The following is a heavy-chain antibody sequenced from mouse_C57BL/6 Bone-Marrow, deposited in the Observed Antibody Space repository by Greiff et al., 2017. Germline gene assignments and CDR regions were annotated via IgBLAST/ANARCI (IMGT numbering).Heavy chain of an antibody. Sequence: GGGLVQPKGSLKLSCAASGFSFNTYAMNWVRQAPGKGLEWVARIRSKSNNYATYYADSVKDRVTISRDDSESMLYLQMNNLKTEDTAMYYCVVYGNYAMDYGGQGTSVTVSS. CDR3: VVYGNYAMDY. V-gene: IGHV10-1*01. CDR2: IRSKSNNYAT. D-gene: IGHD2-1*01. J-gene: IGHJ4*01. CDR1: GFSFNTYA.